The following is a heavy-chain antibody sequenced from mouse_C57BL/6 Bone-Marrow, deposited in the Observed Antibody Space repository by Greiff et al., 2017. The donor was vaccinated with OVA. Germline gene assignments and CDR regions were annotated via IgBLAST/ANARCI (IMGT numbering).Heavy chain of an antibody. CDR2: FHPYNDDT. Sequence: VQVVESGAELVKPGASVKMSCKASGYTFTTYPIEWMKQNHGKSLEWIGNFHPYNDDTKYNEKFKGKATLTVEKSSSTVYLELSRLTSDDSAVYYCARPGDYDGDGFAYWGQGTLVTVSA. D-gene: IGHD2-4*01. CDR3: ARPGDYDGDGFAY. V-gene: IGHV1-47*01. CDR1: GYTFTTYP. J-gene: IGHJ3*01.